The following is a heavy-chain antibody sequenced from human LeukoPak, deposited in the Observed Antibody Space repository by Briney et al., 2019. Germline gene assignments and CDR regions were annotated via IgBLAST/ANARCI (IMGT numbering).Heavy chain of an antibody. CDR3: GGTFDSSGSSFDY. CDR2: ISYDGSNK. V-gene: IGHV3-30*03. J-gene: IGHJ4*01. D-gene: IGHD3-22*01. Sequence: GGSLRLSCAASGFTFNSYGMHWVRQAPGKGLEWVTVISYDGSNKYYADSVKGRFTISRDNSKNTLYLQMNSLRAEDTAVYYCGGTFDSSGSSFDYWAHGTLVTVSS. CDR1: GFTFNSYG.